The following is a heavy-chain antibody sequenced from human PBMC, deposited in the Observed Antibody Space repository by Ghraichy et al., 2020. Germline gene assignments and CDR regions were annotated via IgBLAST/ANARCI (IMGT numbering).Heavy chain of an antibody. CDR3: STYSSSIGWFDP. Sequence: SETLSLTCTDSGGSISSTTYYWGWIRQPPGKGLELIGIIYYSGTTHYNPSLESRVTISVDTSMNQFSLRLNSVTAADTALYYCSTYSSSIGWFDPWGQGTLVTVSP. CDR2: IYYSGTT. J-gene: IGHJ5*02. CDR1: GGSISSTTYY. D-gene: IGHD6-6*01. V-gene: IGHV4-39*01.